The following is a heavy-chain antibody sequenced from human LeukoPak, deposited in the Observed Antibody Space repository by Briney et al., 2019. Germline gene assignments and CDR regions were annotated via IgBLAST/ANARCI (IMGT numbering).Heavy chain of an antibody. CDR3: ASTNRGYSYGYY. Sequence: SETLSLTCTVSGGSISSSSYYWGWIRQPPGKGLEWIGSIYYSGSTHYNPSLKSRVTISVDTSKNQFSLKLSSVTAADTAVYYCASTNRGYSYGYYWGQGTLVTVSS. V-gene: IGHV4-39*01. CDR2: IYYSGST. D-gene: IGHD5-18*01. J-gene: IGHJ4*02. CDR1: GGSISSSSYY.